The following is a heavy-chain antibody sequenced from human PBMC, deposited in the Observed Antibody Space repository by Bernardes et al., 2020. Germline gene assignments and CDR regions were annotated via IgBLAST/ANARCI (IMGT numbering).Heavy chain of an antibody. CDR2: INANGGRT. V-gene: IGHV3-23*01. Sequence: GGSLRLSCAASGFTFSTYAMIWVRQAPGKGLEWVSGINANGGRTYYADSVKGRYTISRDNSKNTLYLQMNSLKVEDTAVYYCAKDRPTLAVAGFLWGQGTLVTVSS. CDR3: AKDRPTLAVAGFL. D-gene: IGHD6-19*01. J-gene: IGHJ4*02. CDR1: GFTFSTYA.